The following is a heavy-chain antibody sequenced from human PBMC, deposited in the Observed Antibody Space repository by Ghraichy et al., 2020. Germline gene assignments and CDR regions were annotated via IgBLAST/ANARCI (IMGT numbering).Heavy chain of an antibody. CDR2: FDPEESKA. D-gene: IGHD3-22*01. CDR1: GYPLSEVS. V-gene: IGHV1-24*01. J-gene: IGHJ4*02. Sequence: ASVKVSCKVSGYPLSEVSMHWVRQGHGNGPEWMGGFDPEESKAVYAPNFQGRVTLTEATTTDTVYLELSSLRSGDTAVYYCATAQYYFDSSGYHYYFDNWGQGTLVTVSS. CDR3: ATAQYYFDSSGYHYYFDN.